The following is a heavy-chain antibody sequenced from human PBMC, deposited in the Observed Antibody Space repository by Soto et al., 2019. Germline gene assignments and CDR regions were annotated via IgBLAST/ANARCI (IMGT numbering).Heavy chain of an antibody. CDR3: ARRGPGTDFDY. J-gene: IGHJ4*02. CDR2: ISGSGDST. Sequence: EVQLLDSGGGLVQPGGSLRLSCAASGFTFSSYAMNWVRQAPGKGLEWVSVISGSGDSTYYADSVKGRFTISRDNSKNTLYLQMSSLRTEDTAVYCCARRGPGTDFDYWGQGTLVTVSS. V-gene: IGHV3-23*01. D-gene: IGHD6-13*01. CDR1: GFTFSSYA.